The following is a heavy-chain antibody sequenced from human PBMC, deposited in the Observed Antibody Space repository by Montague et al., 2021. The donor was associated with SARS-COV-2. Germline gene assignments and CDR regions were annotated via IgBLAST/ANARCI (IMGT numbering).Heavy chain of an antibody. CDR3: AKEMGHGRPFDY. CDR2: IGGSGDT. V-gene: IGHV3-23*01. D-gene: IGHD2-15*01. J-gene: IGHJ4*02. Sequence: SLRLSCAASGFTSGFIFRKVAMSWVRQAPGKGLEWVSAIGGSGDTYYADSVKGRFAISRDNSKNTLCLQMNSLRADDTAVYYCAKEMGHGRPFDYWGQGALVTVSS. CDR1: GFTSGFIFRKVA.